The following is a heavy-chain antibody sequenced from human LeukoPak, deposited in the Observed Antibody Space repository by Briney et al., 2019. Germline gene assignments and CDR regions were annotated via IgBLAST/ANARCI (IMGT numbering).Heavy chain of an antibody. CDR1: GYTFTGYY. CDR3: ATESSNGLTYAFDI. CDR2: INPKNGGS. D-gene: IGHD2-8*01. J-gene: IGHJ3*02. Sequence: ASVKVSRKASGYTFTGYYMHWVRQAPGQGLEWVGWINPKNGGSNYAQKFQGRVTMTEGTSTDTAYMELSSLRSEDTAVYYCATESSNGLTYAFDIWGQGTMVTVSS. V-gene: IGHV1-2*02.